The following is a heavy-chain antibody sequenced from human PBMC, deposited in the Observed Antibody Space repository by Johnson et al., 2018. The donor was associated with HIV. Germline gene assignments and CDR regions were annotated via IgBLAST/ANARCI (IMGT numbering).Heavy chain of an antibody. J-gene: IGHJ3*02. CDR1: RFTFSSYA. D-gene: IGHD6-13*01. Sequence: QVQLVESGGGVVQPGRSLRLSCAASRFTFSSYAMHWVRQAPGKGLEWVAVIWYDETNDYYADSVKGRFTISRDNSKNTLYLQMNSLRAEDTAVYYCARDQEAAAGQDDAFDIWGQGTMVTVSS. CDR2: IWYDETND. V-gene: IGHV3-30*04. CDR3: ARDQEAAAGQDDAFDI.